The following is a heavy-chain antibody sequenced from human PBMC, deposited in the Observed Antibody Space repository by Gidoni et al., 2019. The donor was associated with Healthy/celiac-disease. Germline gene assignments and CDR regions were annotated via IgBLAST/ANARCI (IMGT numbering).Heavy chain of an antibody. CDR1: GYSFTSYD. Sequence: QPQLVQSGAEVKKPAASVKVSGPASGYSFTSYDMHWVRQAPGQRLEWMGWINAGNGNTKYAQKFQGRVTITRDTSASTAYMELSSLRSEDTAVYYCARDPSPTMKVVAYDYWGQGTLVTVSS. V-gene: IGHV1-3*01. CDR2: INAGNGNT. D-gene: IGHD3-22*01. CDR3: ARDPSPTMKVVAYDY. J-gene: IGHJ4*02.